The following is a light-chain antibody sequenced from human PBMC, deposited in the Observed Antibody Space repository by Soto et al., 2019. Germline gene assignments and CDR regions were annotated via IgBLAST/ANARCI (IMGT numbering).Light chain of an antibody. CDR2: DAS. Sequence: DLQMTQSPSSLSASVGDRVTITCQASQDISNYLNWYQQKPGKAPKLLIFDASNVETGVPSRFSGSGSGTEFTFTIHSLQPEDAATYYCQQYEDLLLTFGGGTKVGIK. V-gene: IGKV1-33*01. CDR3: QQYEDLLLT. J-gene: IGKJ4*01. CDR1: QDISNY.